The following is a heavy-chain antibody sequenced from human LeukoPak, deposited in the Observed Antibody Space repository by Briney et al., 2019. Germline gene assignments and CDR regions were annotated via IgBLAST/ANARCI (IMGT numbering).Heavy chain of an antibody. CDR1: GGSFSGYY. CDR2: INHSGST. CDR3: ARGRQGASGTRRQQYNWFDP. D-gene: IGHD4-4*01. J-gene: IGHJ5*02. V-gene: IGHV4-34*01. Sequence: KASETLSLTCAGYGGSFSGYYWSWIRQPPGKGLEWIGEINHSGSTNYNPSLKSRVTISVDTSKNQFSLKLSSVTAADTAVYYCARGRQGASGTRRQQYNWFDPWGQGTLVTVSS.